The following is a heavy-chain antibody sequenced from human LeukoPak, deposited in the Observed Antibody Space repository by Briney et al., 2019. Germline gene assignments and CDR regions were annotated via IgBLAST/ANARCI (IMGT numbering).Heavy chain of an antibody. D-gene: IGHD3-10*01. CDR1: GGSISSYY. V-gene: IGHV4-4*07. J-gene: IGHJ5*02. CDR2: IYTSGST. Sequence: PSETLSLTCTVSGGSISSYYWSWIRQPAGKGLEWIGRIYTSGSTNYNPSLESRVTMSVDTSKNQFSLKLSSVTAADTAVYYCARTMVRGVYNWSDPWGQGTLVTVSS. CDR3: ARTMVRGVYNWSDP.